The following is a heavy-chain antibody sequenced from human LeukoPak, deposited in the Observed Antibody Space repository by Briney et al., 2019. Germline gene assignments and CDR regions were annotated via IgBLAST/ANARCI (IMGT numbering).Heavy chain of an antibody. J-gene: IGHJ4*02. CDR1: GFTFSSYD. CDR3: VRGRNSNSYDSSGYHPY. CDR2: IGTLADT. D-gene: IGHD3-22*01. Sequence: GGSLRLSCAASGFTFSSYDMHWVRQATGKGLEWVSAIGTLADTDDPDSVKGRFTISRENAKNSLYLQMNTLRAGDTAVYYCVRGRNSNSYDSSGYHPYWGQGTLVTVSS. V-gene: IGHV3-13*01.